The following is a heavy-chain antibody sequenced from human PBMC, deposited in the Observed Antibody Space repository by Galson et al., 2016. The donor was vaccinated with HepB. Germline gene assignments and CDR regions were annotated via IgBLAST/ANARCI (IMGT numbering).Heavy chain of an antibody. CDR1: GGSFSSYA. J-gene: IGHJ4*02. D-gene: IGHD3-16*01. V-gene: IGHV1-69*13. Sequence: SVKVSCKASGGSFSSYAITWVRQAPGQGLEWMGGIIPLFGTTDYAQKFQGRITITADGSTSTAFMVLANLRSEDTAMYYCTRTAYDYAWGSLYDWGQGTLVTVSS. CDR2: IIPLFGTT. CDR3: TRTAYDYAWGSLYD.